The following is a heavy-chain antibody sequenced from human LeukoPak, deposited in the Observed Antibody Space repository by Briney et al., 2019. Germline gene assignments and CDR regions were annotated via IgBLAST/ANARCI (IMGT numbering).Heavy chain of an antibody. V-gene: IGHV5-51*01. J-gene: IGHJ6*03. CDR2: IFPGDSDT. CDR3: ARLDLGLVYHYMDV. Sequence: GESLKISCRGSGYSFTTYWIGWVRQMPEKGLEWMGIIFPGDSDTRYSPSFQGQVTISADKSISTAYLQWSSLKASDTAIYYCARLDLGLVYHYMDVWGKGTTVIVSS. CDR1: GYSFTTYW. D-gene: IGHD3-16*01.